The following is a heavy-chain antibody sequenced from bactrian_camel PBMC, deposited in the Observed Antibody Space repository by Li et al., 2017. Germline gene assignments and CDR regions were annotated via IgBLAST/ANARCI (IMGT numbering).Heavy chain of an antibody. Sequence: DVQLVESGGGLVQPGGSLRLSCAASGFSFSGYVMHWIRQAPGKALEWVSSISNSGDLTGYADSVKGRFTISRDNAKNTLYLQLNRLKTEDTAMYYCANDNGGAVYWGQGTQVTVS. CDR3: ANDNGGAVY. D-gene: IGHD7*01. CDR2: ISNSGDLT. CDR1: GFSFSGYV. J-gene: IGHJ4*01. V-gene: IGHV3S40*01.